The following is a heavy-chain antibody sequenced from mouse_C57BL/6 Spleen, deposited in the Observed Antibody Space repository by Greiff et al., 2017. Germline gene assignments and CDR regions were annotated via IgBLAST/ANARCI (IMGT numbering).Heavy chain of an antibody. CDR2: ISSGGDYI. CDR1: GFTFSSYA. Sequence: EVKLVESGEGLVKPGGSLKLSCAASGFTFSSYALSWVRQTPEKRLEWVAYISSGGDYIYYADTVKGRFTISRDNARNTRYLQMSSLKSEDTAMYYCTRDRHNSNYGHAMDDWGQGTSVTVSA. V-gene: IGHV5-9-1*02. CDR3: TRDRHNSNYGHAMDD. J-gene: IGHJ4*01. D-gene: IGHD2-5*01.